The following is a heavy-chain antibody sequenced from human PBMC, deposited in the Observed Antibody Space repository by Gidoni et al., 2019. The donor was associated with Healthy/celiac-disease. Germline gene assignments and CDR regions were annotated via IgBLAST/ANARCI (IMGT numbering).Heavy chain of an antibody. Sequence: EVQLVESGGGLVQPGGSLSLSCAASGFTFSSYWMRWVRQAPGKGLEWVANIKQDGSEKYYVDSGKGRFTISRDNAKNSLYLQMNSLRAEDTAVYYCARTPEQWLANDAFDIWGQGTMVTVSS. CDR3: ARTPEQWLANDAFDI. CDR1: GFTFSSYW. CDR2: IKQDGSEK. J-gene: IGHJ3*02. D-gene: IGHD6-19*01. V-gene: IGHV3-7*03.